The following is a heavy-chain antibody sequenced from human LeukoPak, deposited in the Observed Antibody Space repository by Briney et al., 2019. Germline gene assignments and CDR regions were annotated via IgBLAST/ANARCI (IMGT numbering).Heavy chain of an antibody. D-gene: IGHD3-10*01. V-gene: IGHV3-23*01. Sequence: GGSLRLSCAASGFTFSNYAMTWVRRAPGKGLEWVSGISDSGGSTYYADSVKGRFTISRDNSKNTLYLQMNSLRAEDTAVYYCAKSLSGGGYYFEYWGQGTLVTVSS. CDR2: ISDSGGST. J-gene: IGHJ4*02. CDR3: AKSLSGGGYYFEY. CDR1: GFTFSNYA.